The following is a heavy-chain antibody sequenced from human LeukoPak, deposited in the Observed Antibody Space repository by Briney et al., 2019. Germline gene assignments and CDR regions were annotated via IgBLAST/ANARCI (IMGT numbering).Heavy chain of an antibody. CDR1: GFTFSSYA. V-gene: IGHV3-23*01. CDR2: ISGSGGST. CDR3: AKPYFGEWGDSSGFFALTAFDI. J-gene: IGHJ3*02. Sequence: PGGSLRLSCAASGFTFSSYAMSWVRQAPGKGLEWVSAISGSGGSTYYADSVKGRFTISRDNSKNTLYLQMNSLRAEDTAVYYCAKPYFGEWGDSSGFFALTAFDIWGQGTMVTVSS. D-gene: IGHD3-22*01.